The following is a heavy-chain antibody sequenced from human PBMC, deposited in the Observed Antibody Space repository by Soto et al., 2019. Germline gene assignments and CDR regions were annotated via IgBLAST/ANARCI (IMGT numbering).Heavy chain of an antibody. J-gene: IGHJ4*02. Sequence: QVQLVESGGGVVQPGRSLRLSCAASGFTFSSYGMHWVRQAPGKGLEWVAVIWYDGSNKYYADSVKGRFTISRDNSKNTLYLKMNSLRAEDTAVYYCARMQGTAGSPFDYWGQGTLVTVSS. D-gene: IGHD6-13*01. V-gene: IGHV3-33*01. CDR1: GFTFSSYG. CDR2: IWYDGSNK. CDR3: ARMQGTAGSPFDY.